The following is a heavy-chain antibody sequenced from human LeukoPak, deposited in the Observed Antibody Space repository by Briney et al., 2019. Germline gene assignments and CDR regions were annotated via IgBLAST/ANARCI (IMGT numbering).Heavy chain of an antibody. J-gene: IGHJ6*03. CDR1: GFTFSSYA. CDR3: ARDNWVVRGVPLGYYYYMDV. Sequence: GGSLRLSCAASGFTFSSYAMNWVRQAPGKGLEWVSSISGSGGNTYYADSVKGRFTISRDNAKNSLYLQMNSLRAEDTAVYYCARDNWVVRGVPLGYYYYMDVWGKGTTVTISS. D-gene: IGHD3-10*01. V-gene: IGHV3-23*01. CDR2: ISGSGGNT.